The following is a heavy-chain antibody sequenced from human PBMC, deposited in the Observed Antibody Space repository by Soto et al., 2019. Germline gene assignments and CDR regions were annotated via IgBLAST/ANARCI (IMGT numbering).Heavy chain of an antibody. J-gene: IGHJ6*02. CDR3: ARVVAVAGTIHYGMDV. V-gene: IGHV1-69*13. CDR2: IIPIFGTA. CDR1: GYTFTDYY. Sequence: SVKVSCKASGYTFTDYYIHCVRQAPGQGLEWMGGIIPIFGTANYAQKFQGRVTITADESTSTAYMELSSLRSEDTAVYYCARVVAVAGTIHYGMDVWGQGTTVTVSS. D-gene: IGHD6-19*01.